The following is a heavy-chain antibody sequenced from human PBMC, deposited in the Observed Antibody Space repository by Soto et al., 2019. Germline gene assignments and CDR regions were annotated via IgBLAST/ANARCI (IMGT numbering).Heavy chain of an antibody. CDR1: GFTFGTYA. D-gene: IGHD1-1*01. V-gene: IGHV3-30-3*01. CDR3: ARVTPGNNLYYFSGLDV. CDR2: ISYAGSNT. J-gene: IGHJ6*02. Sequence: QVRLVESGGGVVQPGRSLRLSCVASGFTFGTYAIHWVRQAPGKGLQWVALISYAGSNTYYADSVKGRFTISRDNSKNTLYLEMNTLRPEDTAVYYCARVTPGNNLYYFSGLDVWGQGTSVIVSS.